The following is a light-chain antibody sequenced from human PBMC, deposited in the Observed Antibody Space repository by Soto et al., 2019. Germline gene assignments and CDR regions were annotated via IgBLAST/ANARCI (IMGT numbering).Light chain of an antibody. J-gene: IGKJ1*01. CDR1: QSISNW. CDR3: QQYNSFRGT. CDR2: KTS. V-gene: IGKV1-5*03. Sequence: DIQMTQSPSTLSASVGDRVTITCRASQSISNWLAWFQQKPGKAPKLLIYKTSSLESGVPSRFSGSGSVTEFTLTISSLQPDDFATYYCQQYNSFRGTFGQGTKVEIK.